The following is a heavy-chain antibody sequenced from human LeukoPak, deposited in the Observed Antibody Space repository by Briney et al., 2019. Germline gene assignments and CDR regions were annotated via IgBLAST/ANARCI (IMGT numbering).Heavy chain of an antibody. CDR2: ISSSGSTI. D-gene: IGHD3-10*01. CDR3: ARVLLLFGSAGWFDP. V-gene: IGHV3-48*03. CDR1: GFTFSSYE. Sequence: PGGSLRLSCAASGFTFSSYEMNWVRQAPGKGLEWVSYISSSGSTIYYADSVKGRFTISRDNAKNSPYLQMNSLRAEDTAVYYCARVLLLFGSAGWFDPWGQGTLVTVSS. J-gene: IGHJ5*02.